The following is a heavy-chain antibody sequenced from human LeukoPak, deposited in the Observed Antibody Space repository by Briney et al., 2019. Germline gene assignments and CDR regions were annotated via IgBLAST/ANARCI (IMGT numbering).Heavy chain of an antibody. J-gene: IGHJ4*02. CDR3: ARRPRNSGSDDGPSGLDY. Sequence: SETLSLTCTVSGASISSGAYYWSWIRQHPGKGLEWIGYISYSGSTYYNPSLKSRVTMSVDTSKNQFSLKLSSVTAADRAVYYCARRPRNSGSDDGPSGLDYWGQGTLVTVSS. CDR1: GASISSGAYY. CDR2: ISYSGST. D-gene: IGHD1-26*01. V-gene: IGHV4-31*03.